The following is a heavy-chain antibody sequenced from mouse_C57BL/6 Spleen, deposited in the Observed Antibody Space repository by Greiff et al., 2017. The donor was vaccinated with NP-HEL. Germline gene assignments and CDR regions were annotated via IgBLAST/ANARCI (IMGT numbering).Heavy chain of an antibody. D-gene: IGHD2-5*01. CDR1: GYTFTSYW. CDR3: ARWTDSNYEHFDV. CDR2: IDPSDSYT. J-gene: IGHJ1*03. Sequence: QVQLQQSGAELVMPGASVKLSCKASGYTFTSYWMHWVKQRPGQGLEWIGEIDPSDSYTNYNQKFKGKSTLTVDKSSSTAYMQLSSLTSEDSAVYYCARWTDSNYEHFDVWGTGTTVTVSS. V-gene: IGHV1-69*01.